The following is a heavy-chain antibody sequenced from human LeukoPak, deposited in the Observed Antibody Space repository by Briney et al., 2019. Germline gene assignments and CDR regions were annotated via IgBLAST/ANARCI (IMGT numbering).Heavy chain of an antibody. CDR2: MNTKSGNT. CDR1: GYTFTRYD. CDR3: ARGEGGYLVGLNLLVD. V-gene: IGHV1-8*03. D-gene: IGHD5-12*01. Sequence: GASVKVSCKASGYTFTRYDINWVRQATGQGLEWMGWMNTKSGNTGHAQKFQGRVTITRDTSISTVYMELSSLRSEDTAVYYCARGEGGYLVGLNLLVDWGQGTLVTVSS. J-gene: IGHJ4*02.